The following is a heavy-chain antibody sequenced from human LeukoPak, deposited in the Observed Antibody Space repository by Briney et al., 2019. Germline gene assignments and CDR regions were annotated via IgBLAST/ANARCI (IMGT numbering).Heavy chain of an antibody. J-gene: IGHJ4*02. D-gene: IGHD2-2*01. CDR3: ARRAGNIVVVPAAMDS. CDR1: GFIFSSFE. Sequence: GRSLRLSCAASGFIFSSFEMNWVRQAPGKGLEWVSYISSLGYTTYYADSVKGRFTISRDNAKNSLYLQMNSLRAEDTAVYYCARRAGNIVVVPAAMDSWGQGTLVTVSS. V-gene: IGHV3-48*03. CDR2: ISSLGYTT.